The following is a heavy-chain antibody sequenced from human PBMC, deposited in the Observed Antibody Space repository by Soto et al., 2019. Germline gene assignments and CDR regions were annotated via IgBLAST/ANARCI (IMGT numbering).Heavy chain of an antibody. CDR1: GFTFSSYS. V-gene: IGHV3-21*01. J-gene: IGHJ1*01. Sequence: EGQLVESGGGLVKPGGSLRLSCAASGFTFSSYSINWVRQAPGKGLEWVSSISSSSSYIYYADSVKGRFTISRDNAKNSLYLQMHSLRAEDTAVYYCARDPGREEEEYFQHWGQGTLVTVSS. CDR3: ARDPGREEEEYFQH. CDR2: ISSSSSYI.